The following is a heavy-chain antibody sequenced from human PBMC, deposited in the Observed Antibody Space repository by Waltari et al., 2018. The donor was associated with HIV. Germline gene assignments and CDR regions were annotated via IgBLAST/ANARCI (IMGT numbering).Heavy chain of an antibody. J-gene: IGHJ6*01. Sequence: QVPLEQWGTGLLRPSETLSLTCAAYGGAFSGYSCSWIRQSPGRGLEWIGEVNHVGRTNYSPSLKGRVTVSVDTSKNQFSLTMRSVTAADTAVYYCARDSAPGLAVDDDDGEFFYYGLDVWGQGTTVTVSS. V-gene: IGHV4-34*01. CDR2: VNHVGRT. CDR1: GGAFSGYS. CDR3: ARDSAPGLAVDDDDGEFFYYGLDV. D-gene: IGHD6-19*01.